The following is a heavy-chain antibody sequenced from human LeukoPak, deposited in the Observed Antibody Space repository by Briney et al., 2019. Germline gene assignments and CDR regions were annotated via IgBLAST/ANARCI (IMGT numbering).Heavy chain of an antibody. CDR3: AKAIARHRDLDAFDI. D-gene: IGHD2-21*01. V-gene: IGHV3-23*01. J-gene: IGHJ3*02. Sequence: PTGGSLRLSCVASGFGFSTSGMSWFRQAPGRGPEWGSGTSETGGARYYADSVGGRVTISKDNSKNTLFLQMDNLRVEDTALYYCAKAIARHRDLDAFDIWGQGTLVSVSS. CDR2: TSETGGAR. CDR1: GFGFSTSG.